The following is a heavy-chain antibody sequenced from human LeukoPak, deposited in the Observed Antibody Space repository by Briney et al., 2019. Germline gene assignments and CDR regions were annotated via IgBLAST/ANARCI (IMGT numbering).Heavy chain of an antibody. CDR3: ARDNEWLLFDN. D-gene: IGHD3-3*01. CDR2: IYYSGST. CDR1: GGSISSGDYY. J-gene: IGHJ4*02. Sequence: SETLSLTCTVSGGSISSGDYYWSWIRQPPGKGLEWIGYIYYSGSTYYNPSLKSRVTISVDTSKNQFSLKLSSVTAADTAVYYCARDNEWLLFDNWGQGTLVTVSS. V-gene: IGHV4-30-4*08.